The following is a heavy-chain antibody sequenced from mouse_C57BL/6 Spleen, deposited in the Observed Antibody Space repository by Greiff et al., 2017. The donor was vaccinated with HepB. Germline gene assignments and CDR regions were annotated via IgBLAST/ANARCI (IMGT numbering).Heavy chain of an antibody. CDR3: ATYYYGSSDFDY. V-gene: IGHV1-50*01. Sequence: QVQLQQSGAELVKPGASVKLSCKASGYTFTSYWMQWVKQRPGQGLEWIGEIDPSDSYTNYNQKFKGKATWTVDTSSSTAYMQLSSLTSEDSAVYYCATYYYGSSDFDYWGQGTTLTVSS. D-gene: IGHD1-1*01. CDR1: GYTFTSYW. CDR2: IDPSDSYT. J-gene: IGHJ2*01.